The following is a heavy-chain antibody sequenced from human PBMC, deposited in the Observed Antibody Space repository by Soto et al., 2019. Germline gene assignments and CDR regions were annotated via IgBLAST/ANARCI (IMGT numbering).Heavy chain of an antibody. Sequence: QVQLVQSGAEVKKPGSSVKVSCKASGGTFSSYTISWVRQAPGQGLEWMGRIIPILGIANYAQKFQGRVTVTADKSTSTAYMELSRLRSEDTAVYCCARERHMTMVRGVIIDYWGQGTLVTVSS. V-gene: IGHV1-69*08. CDR1: GGTFSSYT. CDR3: ARERHMTMVRGVIIDY. D-gene: IGHD3-10*01. J-gene: IGHJ4*02. CDR2: IIPILGIA.